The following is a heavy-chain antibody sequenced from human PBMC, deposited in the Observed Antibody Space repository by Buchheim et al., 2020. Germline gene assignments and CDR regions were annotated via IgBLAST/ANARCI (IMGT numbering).Heavy chain of an antibody. J-gene: IGHJ6*02. CDR3: ARGSYSNDDNYYYGMDV. V-gene: IGHV3-30-3*01. CDR1: GFTFNSYA. Sequence: QVQLVESGGDVVQPGRSLRLSCAASGFTFNSYAMHWVRQAPGKGLEWVAVISYGGSNKYYADSVKGRFTISRDNSKNTLYLQMNSLRAEDTAVYYCARGSYSNDDNYYYGMDVWGQGTT. D-gene: IGHD4-11*01. CDR2: ISYGGSNK.